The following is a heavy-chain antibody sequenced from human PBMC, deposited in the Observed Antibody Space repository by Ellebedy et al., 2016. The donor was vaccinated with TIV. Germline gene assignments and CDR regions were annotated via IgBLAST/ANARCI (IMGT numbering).Heavy chain of an antibody. V-gene: IGHV3-23*01. D-gene: IGHD6-6*01. Sequence: GGSLRLSXAASGFIFSNYVMNWVRQAPGKGLEWVSAISGSGDNTHYADSVKGRFTISRDNSKNTLYLQMNSLRAEDTAVYYCAKDYSSSPRFYDYWGQGTLVTVSS. CDR3: AKDYSSSPRFYDY. J-gene: IGHJ4*02. CDR1: GFIFSNYV. CDR2: ISGSGDNT.